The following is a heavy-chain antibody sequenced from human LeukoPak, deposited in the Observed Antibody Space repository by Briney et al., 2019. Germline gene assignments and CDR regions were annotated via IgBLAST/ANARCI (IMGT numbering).Heavy chain of an antibody. CDR2: IKQDGSEK. V-gene: IGHV3-7*01. J-gene: IGHJ4*02. CDR1: GFTFSSYW. CDR3: ARDGYCSGGSCYGQAPHLPLDY. Sequence: AGGSLRLSCAASGFTFSSYWMSWVRQAPGKGLEWAANIKQDGSEKYYVDSVKGRFTISRDNAKNSLYLQMNSLRAEDTAMYYCARDGYCSGGSCYGQAPHLPLDYWGQGTLVTVSS. D-gene: IGHD2-15*01.